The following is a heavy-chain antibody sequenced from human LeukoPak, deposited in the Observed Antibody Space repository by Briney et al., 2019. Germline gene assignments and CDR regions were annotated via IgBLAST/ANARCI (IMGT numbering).Heavy chain of an antibody. CDR1: GGSISSSSYY. CDR3: ARLSGYDFSVDY. V-gene: IGHV4-39*01. CDR2: IYYSGST. J-gene: IGHJ4*02. D-gene: IGHD5-12*01. Sequence: SETLSLTCTVSGGSISSSSYYWGWNRQPPGKGLEWIGSIYYSGSTYYNPSLKSRVTISVDTSKNQFSLKLSSVTAADTAVYYCARLSGYDFSVDYWGQGTLVTVSS.